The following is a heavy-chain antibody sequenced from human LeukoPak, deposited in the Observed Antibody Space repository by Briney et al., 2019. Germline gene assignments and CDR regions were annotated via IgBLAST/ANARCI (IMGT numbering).Heavy chain of an antibody. J-gene: IGHJ4*02. V-gene: IGHV4-39*01. CDR3: ARQGAAAADPYFDY. CDR1: GGSISSSSYY. Sequence: SETLSLTCTVSGGSISSSSYYWGWIRQPPGKGLEWIGSIYYSGSTYYNPSLKSRVTISVDTSKNQFSLKLSSVTAADTAVYYCARQGAAAADPYFDYWGQGTLVTVSS. CDR2: IYYSGST. D-gene: IGHD6-13*01.